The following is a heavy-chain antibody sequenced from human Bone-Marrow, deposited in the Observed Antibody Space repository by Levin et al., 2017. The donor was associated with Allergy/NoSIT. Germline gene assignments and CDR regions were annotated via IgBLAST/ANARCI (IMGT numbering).Heavy chain of an antibody. J-gene: IGHJ5*02. Sequence: WASVKVSCKASGYTFTSYDINWVRQATGQGLEWMGWMNPNSGNTGYAQKFQGRVTMTRSTSISTAYMELSSLRSEDTAVYYCARGDGPNCSGGRCYWFDPWGQGTLVTVSS. CDR3: ARGDGPNCSGGRCYWFDP. CDR1: GYTFTSYD. CDR2: MNPNSGNT. D-gene: IGHD2-15*01. V-gene: IGHV1-8*01.